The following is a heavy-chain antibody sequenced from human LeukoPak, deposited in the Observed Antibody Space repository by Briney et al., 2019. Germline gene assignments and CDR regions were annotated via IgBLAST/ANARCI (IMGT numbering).Heavy chain of an antibody. J-gene: IGHJ2*01. CDR3: ARYSSWYGGYSDL. V-gene: IGHV4-59*01. Sequence: SETLSLTCTVSGGSISSYYWSWIRQPPGKGLEWIGYIYYSGSTNYNPSLKSRVTISVDTSKNQFSLKLSSVTAADTAVYYCARYSSWYGGYSDLWGRGTLVTVSS. CDR1: GGSISSYY. D-gene: IGHD6-13*01. CDR2: IYYSGST.